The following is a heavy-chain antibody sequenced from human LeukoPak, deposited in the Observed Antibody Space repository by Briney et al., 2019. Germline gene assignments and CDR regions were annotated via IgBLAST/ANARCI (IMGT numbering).Heavy chain of an antibody. D-gene: IGHD5-12*01. CDR2: ISSSGSTI. J-gene: IGHJ4*02. Sequence: GGSLRLSCAASGFTFSDYYMNWIRQAPGKGLEWVSYISSSGSTIYYADSVKGRFTISRDNAENSLYLQMNSLRAEDTAVYYCARGWLLYYFDYWGQGTLVTVSS. CDR1: GFTFSDYY. CDR3: ARGWLLYYFDY. V-gene: IGHV3-11*01.